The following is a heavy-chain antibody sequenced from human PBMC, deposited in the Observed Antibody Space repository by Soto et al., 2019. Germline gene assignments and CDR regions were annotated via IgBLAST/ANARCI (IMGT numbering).Heavy chain of an antibody. Sequence: QVQLVESGGGVVQPGRSLRLSCAASGFTFSNYGMHWVRQAPGKGLEWVAVISYHGSDKYYADSVKGRFTISRDNSKNTLYLQMDSLRAEVTAVYYSSKDHLTTTVTTVGYWGQGTLVTVSS. J-gene: IGHJ4*02. D-gene: IGHD4-17*01. CDR2: ISYHGSDK. CDR3: SKDHLTTTVTTVGY. CDR1: GFTFSNYG. V-gene: IGHV3-30*18.